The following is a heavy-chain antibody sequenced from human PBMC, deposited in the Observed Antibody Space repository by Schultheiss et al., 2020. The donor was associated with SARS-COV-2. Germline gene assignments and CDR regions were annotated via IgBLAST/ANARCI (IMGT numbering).Heavy chain of an antibody. CDR2: IYPGGSDT. V-gene: IGHV5-51*01. D-gene: IGHD2-2*01. CDR1: GYSFTSYW. CDR3: ARGAGYCSSTSCYSYNWFDP. Sequence: GESLKISCKGSGYSFTSYWIGWVRQMPGKGLEWMGIIYPGGSDTRYSPSFQGQVTISADKSISTAYLQWSSLKASDTAMYYCARGAGYCSSTSCYSYNWFDPWGQGTLVTVSS. J-gene: IGHJ5*02.